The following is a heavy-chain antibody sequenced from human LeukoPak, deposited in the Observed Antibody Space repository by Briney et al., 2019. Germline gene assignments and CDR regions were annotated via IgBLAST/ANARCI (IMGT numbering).Heavy chain of an antibody. J-gene: IGHJ5*02. Sequence: LETLSLTCTLSGGSISSYYWSWIRQPPGQGLECFGDIYYSGSTNYNPSLMSRVTISVDTSKNQFSLKLSSVTAADTAVYYCASVPGYCSGGSCFPPWGQGTLVTVSS. CDR3: ASVPGYCSGGSCFPP. CDR1: GGSISSYY. D-gene: IGHD2-15*01. CDR2: IYYSGST. V-gene: IGHV4-59*01.